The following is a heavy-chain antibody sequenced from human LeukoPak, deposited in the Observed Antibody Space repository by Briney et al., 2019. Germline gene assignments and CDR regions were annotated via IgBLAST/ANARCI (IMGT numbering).Heavy chain of an antibody. D-gene: IGHD3-16*01. Sequence: SETLSLTCTVSGGSISSYYWSWIRQPPGKGLEWIGYIYTSGGTNYNPSLKSRVTISVDTSKNQFSLKLSSVTAADTAVYYCARHKGAGGWFDPWGQGTLVTVSS. CDR1: GGSISSYY. J-gene: IGHJ5*02. V-gene: IGHV4-4*09. CDR2: IYTSGGT. CDR3: ARHKGAGGWFDP.